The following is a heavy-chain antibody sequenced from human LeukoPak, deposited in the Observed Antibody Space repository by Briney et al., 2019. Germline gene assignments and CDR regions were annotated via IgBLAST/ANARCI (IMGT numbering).Heavy chain of an antibody. CDR2: ISGSGGST. CDR1: GFTFSSYA. D-gene: IGHD3-22*01. J-gene: IGHJ4*02. Sequence: GGSLRLSCAASGFTFSSYAMSRVRQAPGKGLEWVSAISGSGGSTYYADSVKGRFTISRDNSKNTLYLQMNSLRAEDTAVYYCARDGYYYDSSDWGQGTLVTVSS. CDR3: ARDGYYYDSSD. V-gene: IGHV3-23*01.